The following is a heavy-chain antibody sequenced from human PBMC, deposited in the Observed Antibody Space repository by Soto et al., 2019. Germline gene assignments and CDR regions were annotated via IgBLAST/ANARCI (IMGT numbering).Heavy chain of an antibody. V-gene: IGHV1-69*06. CDR3: ARRDTSGFLRYFDT. CDR2: IVPNVGTV. Sequence: QMQLVQSGAEVKKPGSSVKVSCKASGGTLSSFINYPINWVRQAPGQGLEWMGGIVPNVGTVNYAQKFQGRVTITADKSQGTAYMEVSSLRSEDTALYYCARRDTSGFLRYFDTWGQGTLVTVSS. CDR1: GGTLSSFINYP. D-gene: IGHD3-3*01. J-gene: IGHJ4*02.